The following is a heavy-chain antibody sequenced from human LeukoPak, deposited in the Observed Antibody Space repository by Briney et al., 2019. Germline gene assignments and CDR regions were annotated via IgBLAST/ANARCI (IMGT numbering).Heavy chain of an antibody. D-gene: IGHD2-15*01. CDR1: GFSFNSYP. V-gene: IGHV3-30*02. J-gene: IGHJ4*02. CDR2: IRSDGSNK. Sequence: GGSLRLSCAASGFSFNSYPLHWVRQAPGKGLEWMAFIRSDGSNKYYADSVKGRFTISRDNSKNTLYLQMNSLRAEDTAVYYCAKDPYHLMAKDNYFDYWGQGTLVTVSS. CDR3: AKDPYHLMAKDNYFDY.